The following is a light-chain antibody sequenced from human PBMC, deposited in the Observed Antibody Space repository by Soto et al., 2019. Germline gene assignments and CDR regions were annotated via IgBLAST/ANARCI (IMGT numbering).Light chain of an antibody. CDR1: QGIRND. CDR2: AAS. CDR3: QQSYSTPSIT. J-gene: IGKJ5*01. Sequence: IQMTQSPPSLSASVGDRVTITCRASQGIRNDLGWYQQKPGKAPKLLIYAASSLQSGVPSRFSGSGSGTDFTLTISSLQPEDFATYYCQQSYSTPSITFGQGTRLEIK. V-gene: IGKV1-39*01.